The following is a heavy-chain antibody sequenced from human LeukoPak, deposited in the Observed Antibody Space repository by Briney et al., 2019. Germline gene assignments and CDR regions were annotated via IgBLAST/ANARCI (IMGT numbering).Heavy chain of an antibody. V-gene: IGHV1-69*05. Sequence: SVKVSCKASGGTFSSYAISWVRQAPGQGLEWMGRIIPIFGTANYAQKLQGRVTITTDESTSAAYMELSSLRSEDTAGYYCARDGSGSYRFFDYWGQGTLVTVSS. J-gene: IGHJ4*02. CDR1: GGTFSSYA. CDR3: ARDGSGSYRFFDY. CDR2: IIPIFGTA. D-gene: IGHD1-26*01.